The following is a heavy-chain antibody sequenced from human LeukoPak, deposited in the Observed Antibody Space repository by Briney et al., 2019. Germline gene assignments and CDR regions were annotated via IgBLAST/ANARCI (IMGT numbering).Heavy chain of an antibody. D-gene: IGHD4-17*01. J-gene: IGHJ5*02. Sequence: ASVKVSCKASGYTLTGYYMHWVRQAPGQGLEWMGWINPNSGGTNYAQKFQGRVTMTRDTSISTAYMELSRLRSDDTAVYYCARGYGDLANWFDPWGQGTLVTVSS. V-gene: IGHV1-2*02. CDR2: INPNSGGT. CDR1: GYTLTGYY. CDR3: ARGYGDLANWFDP.